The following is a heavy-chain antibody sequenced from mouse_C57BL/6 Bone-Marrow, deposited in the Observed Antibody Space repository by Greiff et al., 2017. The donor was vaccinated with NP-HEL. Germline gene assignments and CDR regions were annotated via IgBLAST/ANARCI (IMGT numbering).Heavy chain of an antibody. J-gene: IGHJ1*03. V-gene: IGHV1-26*01. CDR2: INPNNGGT. Sequence: VQLQQSGPELVKPGASVKISCKASGYTFTDYYMNWVKQSHGKSLEWIGDINPNNGGTSYNQKFKGKATLTVDKSSSTAYMELRSLASEDSAVYYCGRGDGSSWYVDGWGTGTTVTVST. CDR1: GYTFTDYY. D-gene: IGHD1-1*01. CDR3: GRGDGSSWYVDG.